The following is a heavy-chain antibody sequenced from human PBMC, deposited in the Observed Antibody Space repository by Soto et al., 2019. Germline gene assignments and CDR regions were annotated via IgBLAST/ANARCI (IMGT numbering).Heavy chain of an antibody. Sequence: GGSLRLSCAASGFTFDDYAMHWVRQAPGKGLEWVSGISWNSGSIGYADSVKGRFTISRDNAKNSLYLQMNSLRAEDTALYYCAKDKRCSGGSCYRTDSWGQGTLVTVSS. V-gene: IGHV3-9*01. J-gene: IGHJ4*02. CDR2: ISWNSGSI. CDR3: AKDKRCSGGSCYRTDS. D-gene: IGHD2-15*01. CDR1: GFTFDDYA.